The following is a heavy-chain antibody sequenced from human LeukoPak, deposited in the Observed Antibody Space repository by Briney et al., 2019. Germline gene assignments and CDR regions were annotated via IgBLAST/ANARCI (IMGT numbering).Heavy chain of an antibody. CDR2: INWNGGST. V-gene: IGHV3-20*04. CDR3: AREGPDTVVVPAAPLAY. J-gene: IGHJ4*02. CDR1: GFTFDDYG. D-gene: IGHD2-2*01. Sequence: PGGSLRLSCAASGFTFDDYGMSWVRQAPGKGLEWVSGINWNGGSTGYADSVKGRFTISRDNAKNSLYLQMNSLRAEDTALYYCAREGPDTVVVPAAPLAYWGQGTLVTVSS.